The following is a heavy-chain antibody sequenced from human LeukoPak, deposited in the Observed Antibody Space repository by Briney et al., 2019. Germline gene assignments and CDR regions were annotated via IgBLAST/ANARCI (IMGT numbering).Heavy chain of an antibody. Sequence: SGGSLRLSCAASGFTFSSYSMNWVRQAPGKGLEWVSSISSSSSYIYYADSVKGRFTISRDNAKNSLYLQMNSLRAEDTAVYYCARHDHIAAAGDYWGQGTLVTVSS. V-gene: IGHV3-21*01. D-gene: IGHD6-13*01. CDR3: ARHDHIAAAGDY. CDR1: GFTFSSYS. J-gene: IGHJ4*02. CDR2: ISSSSSYI.